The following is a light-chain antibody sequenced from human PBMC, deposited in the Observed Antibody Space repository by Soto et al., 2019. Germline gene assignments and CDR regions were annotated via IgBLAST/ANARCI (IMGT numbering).Light chain of an antibody. CDR1: QSVSSNY. Sequence: EIVLTQSPGTLSLSPGERATLSGRASQSVSSNYLAWYQQKTGQAPRLLIYGASSRATGIPDRFSVSGSGTDFTLTISRLEPEDFAVYYCQQYGSSPVTFGGRTKVPIK. CDR3: QQYGSSPVT. V-gene: IGKV3-20*01. CDR2: GAS. J-gene: IGKJ4*01.